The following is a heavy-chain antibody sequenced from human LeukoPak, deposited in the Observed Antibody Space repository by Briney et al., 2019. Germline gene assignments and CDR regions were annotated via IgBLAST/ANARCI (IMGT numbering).Heavy chain of an antibody. CDR2: ISAYNGNT. J-gene: IGHJ6*03. CDR1: GGTFSSYA. V-gene: IGHV1-18*01. D-gene: IGHD3-10*01. CDR3: ARVGSITMVRGALLYYYYYMDV. Sequence: ASVKVSCKASGGTFSSYAISWVRQAPGQGLEWMGWISAYNGNTNYAQKLQGRVTMTTDTSTSTAYMELRSLRSDDTAVYYCARVGSITMVRGALLYYYYYMDVWGEGTTVTISS.